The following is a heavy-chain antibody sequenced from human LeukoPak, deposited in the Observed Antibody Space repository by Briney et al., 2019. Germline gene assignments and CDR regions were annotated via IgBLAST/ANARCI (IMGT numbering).Heavy chain of an antibody. CDR3: AKARTPYNSGFDY. J-gene: IGHJ4*01. CDR2: ISASGSTT. Sequence: PGGSLRLSCAASGFTFTDYAMGWVRQAPGQGLDWASTISASGSTTYYADSVRGRFTISRDNSKNTLSLQMSSLRAEDTAVYYCAKARTPYNSGFDYWGQGTLVAVSS. V-gene: IGHV3-23*01. CDR1: GFTFTDYA. D-gene: IGHD6-19*01.